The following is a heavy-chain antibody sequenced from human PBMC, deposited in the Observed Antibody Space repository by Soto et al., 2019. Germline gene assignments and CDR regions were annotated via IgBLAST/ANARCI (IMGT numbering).Heavy chain of an antibody. J-gene: IGHJ6*02. V-gene: IGHV4-61*01. D-gene: IGHD3-3*01. CDR1: GGSVSSGSYY. Sequence: SETLSLTCTVSGGSVSSGSYYWSWIRQPPGKGLEWIGYIYYSGSTNYNPSLKSRVTISVDTSKNQFSLKLSSVTAADTAVYYCASRDLYDFWSGYRHYGMDVWGQGTTVTVSS. CDR2: IYYSGST. CDR3: ASRDLYDFWSGYRHYGMDV.